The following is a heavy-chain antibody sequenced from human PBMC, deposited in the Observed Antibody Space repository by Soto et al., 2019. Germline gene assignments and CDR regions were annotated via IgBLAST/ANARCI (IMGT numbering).Heavy chain of an antibody. D-gene: IGHD1-7*01. J-gene: IGHJ6*02. Sequence: SVKVSSRASGGTFSSYAISWVRQAPGQGLEWMGGIIPIFGTANYAQKFQGQVTISADKSISTAYLQWSSLKASDTAMYYCARHPGVELPGYLDVWGQGTTVTVSS. CDR2: IIPIFGTA. V-gene: IGHV1-69*06. CDR1: GGTFSSYA. CDR3: ARHPGVELPGYLDV.